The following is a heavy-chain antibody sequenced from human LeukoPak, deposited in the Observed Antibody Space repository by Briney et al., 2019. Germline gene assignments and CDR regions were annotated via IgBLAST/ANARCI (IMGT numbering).Heavy chain of an antibody. CDR2: MNPNSGNT. Sequence: ASVKVSFKPSLYTFTSYDINCVRQATRPGRECMVWMNPNSGNTGYGQKFQGRVTMTRNTSISTAYIELSSLRSEDTAVYYCARPPYDFWSGYYSAGYYYGMDVWGQGTRVIVSS. CDR1: LYTFTSYD. CDR3: ARPPYDFWSGYYSAGYYYGMDV. J-gene: IGHJ6*02. V-gene: IGHV1-8*01. D-gene: IGHD3-3*01.